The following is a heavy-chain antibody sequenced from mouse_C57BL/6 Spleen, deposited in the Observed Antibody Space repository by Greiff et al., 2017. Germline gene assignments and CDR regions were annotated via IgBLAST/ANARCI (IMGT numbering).Heavy chain of an antibody. J-gene: IGHJ4*01. CDR1: GFNIKDDY. CDR3: TEGYGSYYYAMDY. V-gene: IGHV14-4*01. Sequence: VQLQQSGAELVRPGASVKLSCTASGFNIKDDYMHWVKQRPEQGLEWIGWIDPENGDTEYASKFQGKATITTDTSSNTAYLQRSSLTSEDTAVYYCTEGYGSYYYAMDYWGKGTSVTVSS. CDR2: IDPENGDT. D-gene: IGHD1-2*01.